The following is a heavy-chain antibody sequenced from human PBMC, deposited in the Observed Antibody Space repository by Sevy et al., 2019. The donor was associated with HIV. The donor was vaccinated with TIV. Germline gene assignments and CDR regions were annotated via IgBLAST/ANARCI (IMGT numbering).Heavy chain of an antibody. CDR1: GGSFSGYY. Sequence: SETLSLTCVLYGGSFSGYYWSWIRQPPGKGLEWIGEINYSGYTNYNPSLKSRVTISIDTSTNQFSLRLSSVTAADTAVYYCARGTAGYCSGGSCYSPFDPWGQGALVTVPS. CDR2: INYSGYT. CDR3: ARGTAGYCSGGSCYSPFDP. J-gene: IGHJ5*02. D-gene: IGHD2-15*01. V-gene: IGHV4-34*01.